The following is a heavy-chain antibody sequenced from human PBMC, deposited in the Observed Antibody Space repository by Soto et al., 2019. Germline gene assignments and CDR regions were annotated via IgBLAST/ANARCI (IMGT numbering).Heavy chain of an antibody. CDR3: TGGISSIRSDPQAFDI. CDR2: IWYDKSNK. V-gene: IGHV3-33*01. D-gene: IGHD2-2*01. Sequence: VAVIWYDKSNKYYADSVKGRFTISRDNSKNTLYLQMNSLRAEDTALYYCTGGISSIRSDPQAFDIWGQGTMVTVSS. J-gene: IGHJ3*02.